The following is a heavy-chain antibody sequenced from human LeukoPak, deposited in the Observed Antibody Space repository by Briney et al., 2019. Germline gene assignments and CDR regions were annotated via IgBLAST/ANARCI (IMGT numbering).Heavy chain of an antibody. J-gene: IGHJ4*02. CDR3: AKDRRFLSNYYDSGAYLDY. CDR1: GFTFSIYG. Sequence: PGGSLRLSCAASGFTFSIYGMGWVRQAPGKGLEWVSAITFNSDNTYYADSVKGRFTISRDNSKNTLYLQMNSLRAEDTAVYYCAKDRRFLSNYYDSGAYLDYWGQGTLVTVSS. D-gene: IGHD3-22*01. V-gene: IGHV3-23*01. CDR2: ITFNSDNT.